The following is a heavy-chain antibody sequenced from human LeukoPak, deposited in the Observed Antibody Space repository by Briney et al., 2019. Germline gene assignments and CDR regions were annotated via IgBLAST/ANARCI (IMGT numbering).Heavy chain of an antibody. CDR3: AKDIGIALRGATFEN. V-gene: IGHV3-9*01. D-gene: IGHD3-10*01. CDR2: LSWNGATV. J-gene: IGHJ4*02. Sequence: GRSLRLSCAASGFTFDDYAMHWVRQAPGKGLEWVSGLSWNGATVGYADSVKGRFTISRDNTKNSLYLQMSSLKTEDTALYYCAKDIGIALRGATFENWGQGTLVTVSS. CDR1: GFTFDDYA.